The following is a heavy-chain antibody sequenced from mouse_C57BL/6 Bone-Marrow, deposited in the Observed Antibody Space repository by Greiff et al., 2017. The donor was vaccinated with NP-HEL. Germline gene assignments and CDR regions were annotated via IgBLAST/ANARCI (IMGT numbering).Heavy chain of an antibody. CDR3: TRLTYDYDALYAMDY. CDR1: GYTFTDYE. Sequence: VQLQESGAELVRPGASVTLSCKASGYTFTDYEMHWVKQTPVHGLEWIGAIDPETGGTAYNQKFKGKAILTADKSSSTAYMELRSLTSEDSAVYYCTRLTYDYDALYAMDYWGQGTAVTVSA. J-gene: IGHJ4*01. D-gene: IGHD2-4*01. CDR2: IDPETGGT. V-gene: IGHV1-15*01.